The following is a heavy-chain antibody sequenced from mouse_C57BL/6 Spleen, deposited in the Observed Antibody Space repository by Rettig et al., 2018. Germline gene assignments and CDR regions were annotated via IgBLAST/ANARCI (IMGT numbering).Heavy chain of an antibody. J-gene: IGHJ4*01. Sequence: VIWGGGSTNYNSALMSRLSISKDNSKSQVFLKMNSLQTDDTAMYYCAAQATYYYAMDYWGQGTSVTVSS. V-gene: IGHV2-9*01. D-gene: IGHD3-2*02. CDR2: IWGGGST. CDR3: AAQATYYYAMDY.